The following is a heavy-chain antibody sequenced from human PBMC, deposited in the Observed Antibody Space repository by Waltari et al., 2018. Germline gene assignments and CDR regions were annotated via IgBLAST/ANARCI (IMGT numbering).Heavy chain of an antibody. D-gene: IGHD3-9*01. J-gene: IGHJ4*02. Sequence: EVQVLESGGGLIQPGGSLRLSCAASGFTFSSHAMNWVRQAPGKGLEWVAVISVSGGSTNYADSVKGRFTISRDKSKNTLYLQMNSLRAEDTAVYYCARGLNYDILTGYYLGGRSYFDYWGQGTLVTVSS. V-gene: IGHV3-23*01. CDR2: ISVSGGST. CDR3: ARGLNYDILTGYYLGGRSYFDY. CDR1: GFTFSSHA.